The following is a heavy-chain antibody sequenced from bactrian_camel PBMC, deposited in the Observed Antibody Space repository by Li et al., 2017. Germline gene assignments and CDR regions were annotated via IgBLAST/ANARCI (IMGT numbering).Heavy chain of an antibody. D-gene: IGHD2*01. V-gene: IGHV3S35*01. CDR1: GFRFRGSV. Sequence: DVQLVESGGGSVQPGGSLRLSCTISGFRFRGSVMNWVRQAPGKGLDWVSRISRDGSTTDYADDVKGRFIISRENAKNEVYLQMNSLASEDTALYICVTRVNSAGPAWGQGTQVTVS. CDR3: VTRVNSAGPA. J-gene: IGHJ4*01. CDR2: ISRDGSTT.